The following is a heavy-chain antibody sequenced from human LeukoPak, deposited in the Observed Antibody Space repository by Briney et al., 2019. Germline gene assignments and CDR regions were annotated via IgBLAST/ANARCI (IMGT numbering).Heavy chain of an antibody. CDR2: IIPIFGTA. V-gene: IGHV1-69*05. CDR1: GGAFSSYA. D-gene: IGHD1-1*01. CDR3: ARGGLGQLEPIYDAFDI. Sequence: ASVKVSCKASGGAFSSYAISWVRQAPGQGLEWMGGIIPIFGTANYAQKFQGRVTITTDESTSTAYMELSSLRSEDTAVYYCARGGLGQLEPIYDAFDIWGQGTMVTVSS. J-gene: IGHJ3*02.